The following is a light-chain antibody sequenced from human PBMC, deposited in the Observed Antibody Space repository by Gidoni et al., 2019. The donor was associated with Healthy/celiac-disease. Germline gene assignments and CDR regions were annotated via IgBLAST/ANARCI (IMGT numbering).Light chain of an antibody. CDR1: QSVLYSSNNKNY. J-gene: IGKJ1*01. CDR3: QQCYNAPWT. CDR2: WAA. V-gene: IGKV4-1*01. Sequence: DIVMTQSPDSLAVSLGERATINCKSSQSVLYSSNNKNYLAWYQQKPGQPPRLLIYWAASREYGVPDRCSGSGSGTDFTLTISSLQAEDVAVCYCQQCYNAPWTFGQGTKVEIK.